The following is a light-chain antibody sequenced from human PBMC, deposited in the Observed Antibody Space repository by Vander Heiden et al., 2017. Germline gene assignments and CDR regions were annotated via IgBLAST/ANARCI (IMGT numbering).Light chain of an antibody. CDR2: STN. V-gene: IGLV7-43*01. Sequence: QTVVPPEPSLTVSPGGTVTPTCATSTGAVTSGYYPNWFQQKPGQAPRALIYSTNNKHSGTPAGFSGSLLGGKAALTLSGVQPEDEADYYCLLYHGGAQLYVFGTGTKVTVL. J-gene: IGLJ1*01. CDR1: TGAVTSGYY. CDR3: LLYHGGAQLYV.